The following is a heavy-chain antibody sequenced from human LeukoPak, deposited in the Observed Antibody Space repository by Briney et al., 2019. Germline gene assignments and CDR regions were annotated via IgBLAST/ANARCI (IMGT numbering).Heavy chain of an antibody. Sequence: SETLSLTCAVYGGSFSGYYWSWIRQPPGKGLEWIGEINHSGSTNYNPSLKSRVTTSVDTSKNQFSLKLSSVTAADTAVYYCARARIIAAAGPTFDYWGQGTLVTVSS. J-gene: IGHJ4*02. D-gene: IGHD6-13*01. CDR1: GGSFSGYY. CDR3: ARARIIAAAGPTFDY. V-gene: IGHV4-34*01. CDR2: INHSGST.